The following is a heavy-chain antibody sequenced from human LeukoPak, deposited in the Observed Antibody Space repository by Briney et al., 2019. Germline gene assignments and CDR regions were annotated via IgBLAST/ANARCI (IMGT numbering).Heavy chain of an antibody. CDR2: IKGGGGDP. D-gene: IGHD2-15*01. Sequence: GGSLRLSCAASGFTFSTYAMGWVRQAPGKGLEWVSSIKGGGGDPFYADSVKGRFTISRDNSKNTLFLQLNSLRAEDSAVYYCAKGGHDFDPFYWWGQGTLVTVSS. CDR1: GFTFSTYA. V-gene: IGHV3-23*01. J-gene: IGHJ4*02. CDR3: AKGGHDFDPFYW.